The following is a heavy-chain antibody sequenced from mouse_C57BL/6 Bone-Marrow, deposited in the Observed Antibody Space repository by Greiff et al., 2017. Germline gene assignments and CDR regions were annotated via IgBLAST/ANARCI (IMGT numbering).Heavy chain of an antibody. J-gene: IGHJ3*01. CDR1: GFSLTSYG. CDR2: IWGGGST. Sequence: VMLVESGPGLVAPSQRLSITCTVSGFSLTSYGVDWVRQPPGKGLEWLGVIWGGGSTNYNSALMSRLSISKDNSKSQVFLKMNSLQTDDTAMYYCANFYYGNPAWFAYWGQGTLVTVSA. V-gene: IGHV2-9*01. D-gene: IGHD2-1*01. CDR3: ANFYYGNPAWFAY.